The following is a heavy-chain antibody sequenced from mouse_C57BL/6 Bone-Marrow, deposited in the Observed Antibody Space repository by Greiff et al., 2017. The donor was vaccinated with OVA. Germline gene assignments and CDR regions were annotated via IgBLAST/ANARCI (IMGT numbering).Heavy chain of an antibody. CDR3: ARHEVGGYPGWFAY. CDR1: GFSLTSYG. CDR2: IWSDGST. D-gene: IGHD1-1*02. Sequence: QVQLKESGPGLVAPSQSLSITCTVSGFSLTSYGVHWVRQPPGKGLEWLVVIWSDGSTTYNSALKSRLSISKDNSKSQVFLKMNSLQTDDTAMYYCARHEVGGYPGWFAYWGQGTLVTVSA. V-gene: IGHV2-6-1*01. J-gene: IGHJ3*01.